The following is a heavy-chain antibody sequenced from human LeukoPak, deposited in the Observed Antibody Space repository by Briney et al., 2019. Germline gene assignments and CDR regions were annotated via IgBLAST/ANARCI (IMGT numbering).Heavy chain of an antibody. Sequence: SVKVSCKASGGTFSSYAISWVRHAPGQGLEWMGGIIPIFGTANYAQKFQGRVTITTDESTSTAYMELSSLRSEDTAVYYCASVYYDSASYYYMDVWGKGTTVTVSS. CDR2: IIPIFGTA. D-gene: IGHD3-10*01. CDR3: ASVYYDSASYYYMDV. CDR1: GGTFSSYA. V-gene: IGHV1-69*05. J-gene: IGHJ6*03.